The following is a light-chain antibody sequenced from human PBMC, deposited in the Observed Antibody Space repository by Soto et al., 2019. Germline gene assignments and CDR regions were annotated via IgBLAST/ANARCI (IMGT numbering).Light chain of an antibody. CDR1: QSISSW. CDR3: QQYNSYSWT. CDR2: DAS. V-gene: IGKV1-5*01. Sequence: DIQMTQSPSTLSASVGDRVTITCRASQSISSWLAWYQQKPGKAPKLLIYDASRLESGFPSRFSGSGSGTEFTLTISSLQPHDFATYDCQQYNSYSWTFGHGTKVEIK. J-gene: IGKJ1*01.